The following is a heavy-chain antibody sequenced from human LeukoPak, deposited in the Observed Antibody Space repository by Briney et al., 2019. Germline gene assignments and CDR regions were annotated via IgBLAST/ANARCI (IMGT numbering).Heavy chain of an antibody. CDR2: IYDDGTTQ. J-gene: IGHJ4*02. CDR3: VKDVLRFLKWSEGYDY. D-gene: IGHD3-3*01. CDR1: GFTFRDYG. Sequence: SGRSLRLSCAASGFTFRDYGMHWVRQAPGKGLEWVAVIYDDGTTQHYADSVKGRFTISRDNSKNTLWLQMNSLRAEDTAVYYCVKDVLRFLKWSEGYDYWGQGSLVTVSS. V-gene: IGHV3-33*06.